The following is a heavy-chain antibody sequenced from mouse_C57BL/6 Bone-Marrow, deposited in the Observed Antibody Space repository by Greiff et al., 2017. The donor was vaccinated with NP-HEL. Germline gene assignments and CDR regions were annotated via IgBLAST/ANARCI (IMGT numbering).Heavy chain of an antibody. J-gene: IGHJ1*03. CDR2: ILPGSGST. D-gene: IGHD1-1*01. V-gene: IGHV1-9*01. Sequence: QVQLQQSGAELMKPGASVKLSCKATGYTFTGYWIEWVKQRPGHGLEWIGEILPGSGSTNYNEKFKGKATFTADTSSNTAYMQLSSLTTEDSAIYDGASNEYGSRPYWYFDVWGTGTTVTVSS. CDR3: ASNEYGSRPYWYFDV. CDR1: GYTFTGYW.